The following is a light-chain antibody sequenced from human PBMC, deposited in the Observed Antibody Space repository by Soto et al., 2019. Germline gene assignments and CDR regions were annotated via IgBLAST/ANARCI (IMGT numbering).Light chain of an antibody. CDR1: SSDVGGYDY. J-gene: IGLJ3*02. CDR3: FSYRSSSTLGV. Sequence: QSALTQPASVSGSPGQSITISCTGTSSDVGGYDYVSWYQHHPGKAPKLMIYEVSNRPSGVSNRFSGSRSRNAASLSISGLQAEDEADYYCFSYRSSSTLGVFGGGTKLTVL. V-gene: IGLV2-14*01. CDR2: EVS.